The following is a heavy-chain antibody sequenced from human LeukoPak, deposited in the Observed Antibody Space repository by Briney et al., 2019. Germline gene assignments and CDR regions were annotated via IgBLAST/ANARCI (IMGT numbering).Heavy chain of an antibody. CDR2: IWYDGSNK. CDR1: GFTSSSYG. CDR3: ARRVGDYFDY. D-gene: IGHD1-26*01. V-gene: IGHV3-33*08. J-gene: IGHJ4*02. Sequence: GRSLRLSCAASGFTSSSYGMHWVRQAPGKGLEWVAVIWYDGSNKYYADSVKGRFTISRDNSKNTLYLQMNSLRAEDTAVYYCARRVGDYFDYWGQGTLVTVSS.